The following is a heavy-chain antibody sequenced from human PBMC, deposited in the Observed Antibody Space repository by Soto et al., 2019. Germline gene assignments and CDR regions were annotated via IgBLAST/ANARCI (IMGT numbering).Heavy chain of an antibody. CDR1: GFTFSSYA. CDR2: ISGSGGST. D-gene: IGHD6-19*01. J-gene: IGHJ6*02. V-gene: IGHV3-23*01. CDR3: AKDIAVAGLYYYYYGMDV. Sequence: GASVKISCAASGFTFSSYAMSWVRQAPGKGLEWVSAISGSGGSTYYADSVKGRFTISRDNSKNTLYLQMNSLRAEDTAVYYCAKDIAVAGLYYYYYGMDVWGQGTTVTVSS.